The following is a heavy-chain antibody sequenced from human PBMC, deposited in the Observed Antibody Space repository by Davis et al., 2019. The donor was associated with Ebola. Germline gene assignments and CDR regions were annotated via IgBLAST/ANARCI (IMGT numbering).Heavy chain of an antibody. CDR3: ARGSGSGGLNWFDP. CDR1: GGSFSGYY. CDR2: LYHSGST. J-gene: IGHJ5*02. D-gene: IGHD3-10*01. V-gene: IGHV4-38-2*01. Sequence: SETLSLTCAVYGGSFSGYYWGWIRQPPGKGLEWIGSLYHSGSTYYNPSLKSRVSISVDTSKNQFSLKLSSVTAADTAVYYCARGSGSGGLNWFDPWGQGTLVTVSS.